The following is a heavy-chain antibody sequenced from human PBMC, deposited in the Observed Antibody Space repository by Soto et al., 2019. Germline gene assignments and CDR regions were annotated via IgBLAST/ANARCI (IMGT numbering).Heavy chain of an antibody. CDR3: AKDQDYYDSSGYYLGAFDI. V-gene: IGHV4-30-2*01. Sequence: PSETLSLTCAVSGGSISSGGYSWSWIPKPQGKGLEWIGYIYHSGSTYYNASLKSRVTISVDRSKNQFSLKLSSVTAEDTAVYYCAKDQDYYDSSGYYLGAFDIWGQGTMVTVSS. J-gene: IGHJ3*02. D-gene: IGHD3-22*01. CDR1: GGSISSGGYS. CDR2: IYHSGST.